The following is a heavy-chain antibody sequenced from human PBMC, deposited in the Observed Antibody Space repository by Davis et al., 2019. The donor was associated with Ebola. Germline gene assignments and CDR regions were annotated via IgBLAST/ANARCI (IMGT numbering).Heavy chain of an antibody. J-gene: IGHJ6*02. D-gene: IGHD3-9*01. CDR1: GYTFTSYD. V-gene: IGHV1-8*03. CDR3: ASYFVLYGMDV. CDR2: MNPNSGNT. Sequence: ASVKVSCKASGYTFTSYDINWVRQATGQGLEWMGWMNPNSGNTGYTQKFQGRVTITRNTSISTAYMELSSLRSEDTAVYYCASYFVLYGMDVWGQGTTVTVSS.